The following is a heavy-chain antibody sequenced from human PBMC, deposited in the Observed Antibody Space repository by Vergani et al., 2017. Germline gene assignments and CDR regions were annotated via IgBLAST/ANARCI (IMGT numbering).Heavy chain of an antibody. CDR2: ISASGNA. J-gene: IGHJ3*01. CDR1: GGSISAGYYF. D-gene: IGHD2-15*01. Sequence: QVQLQASGPGRVKPSQTLSLTCTMSGGSISAGYYFWSWIRQPAGKGLEWLGLISASGNASYSPSLKTRVSMSVDTSKNQFSLTVTSVTAADTAIYFCARRSGRYYSGGKVHPLRTAFDVWGHGTVVTVSS. V-gene: IGHV4-61*02. CDR3: ARRSGRYYSGGKVHPLRTAFDV.